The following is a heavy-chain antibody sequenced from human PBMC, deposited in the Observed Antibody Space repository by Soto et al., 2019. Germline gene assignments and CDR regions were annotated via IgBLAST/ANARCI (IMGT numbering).Heavy chain of an antibody. J-gene: IGHJ4*02. V-gene: IGHV1-69*13. D-gene: IGHD5-12*01. Sequence: SVKVSCKASGGTFSSYAISWVRQAPGQGLEWMGGIIPIFGTANYAQKFQGRVTITADESTSTAYMELSSLRSEDTAVYYCARDPGGDGYNYYFDDWGQGTLVTVSS. CDR1: GGTFSSYA. CDR2: IIPIFGTA. CDR3: ARDPGGDGYNYYFDD.